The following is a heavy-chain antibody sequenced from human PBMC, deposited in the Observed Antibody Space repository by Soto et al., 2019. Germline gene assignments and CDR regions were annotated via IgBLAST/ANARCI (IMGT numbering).Heavy chain of an antibody. D-gene: IGHD3-10*01. Sequence: SETLSLTCEASGCSITGYDRSWIRQSPGKGLEWIAYIYYSGSINYNPSLKSRVTISGDTSKNQFSLKLSSVTAADTAIYYGAGSAQRHGLVFDSWGHGTLVTVSS. J-gene: IGHJ4*01. CDR2: IYYSGSI. V-gene: IGHV4-59*01. CDR3: AGSAQRHGLVFDS. CDR1: GCSITGYD.